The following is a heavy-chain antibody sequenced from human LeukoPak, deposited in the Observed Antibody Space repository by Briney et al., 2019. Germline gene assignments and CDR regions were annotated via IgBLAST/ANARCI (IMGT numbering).Heavy chain of an antibody. J-gene: IGHJ5*02. V-gene: IGHV1-46*01. D-gene: IGHD6-13*01. Sequence: GASVKVSCKASGYTFTDYYLHWVRQAPGQGLEWMGIINPSGGSTSYAQKFQGRVTMTRDTSTSTVYMELSRLRSEDTAVYYCARVRIAAAGDNWFDPWGQGTLVTVSS. CDR3: ARVRIAAAGDNWFDP. CDR2: INPSGGST. CDR1: GYTFTDYY.